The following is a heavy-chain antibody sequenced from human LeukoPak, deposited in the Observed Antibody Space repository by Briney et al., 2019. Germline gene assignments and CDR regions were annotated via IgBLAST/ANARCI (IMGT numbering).Heavy chain of an antibody. CDR1: GYTFTSYG. CDR3: ARVRLQSGSYDFDY. CDR2: ISAYNGNT. Sequence: ASVKVPCKASGYTFTSYGISWVRQAPGQGLEWMGWISAYNGNTNYAQKLQGRVTMTTDTSTSTAYMELRSLRSDDTAVYYCARVRLQSGSYDFDYWGQGTLVTVSS. J-gene: IGHJ4*02. V-gene: IGHV1-18*01. D-gene: IGHD1-26*01.